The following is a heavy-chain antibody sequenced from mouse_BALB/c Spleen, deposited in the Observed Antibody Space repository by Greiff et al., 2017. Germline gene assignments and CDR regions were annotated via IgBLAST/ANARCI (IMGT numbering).Heavy chain of an antibody. V-gene: IGHV1-69*02. CDR1: GYTFTSYW. CDR3: TRGITEYAMDY. CDR2: IYPSDSYT. Sequence: QVQLQQPGAELVRPGASVKLSCKASGYTFTSYWINWVKQRPGQGLEWIGNIYPSDSYTNYNQKFKDKATLTVDKSSSTAYMQLSSPTSEDSAVYYCTRGITEYAMDYWGQGTSVTVSS. J-gene: IGHJ4*01. D-gene: IGHD2-4*01.